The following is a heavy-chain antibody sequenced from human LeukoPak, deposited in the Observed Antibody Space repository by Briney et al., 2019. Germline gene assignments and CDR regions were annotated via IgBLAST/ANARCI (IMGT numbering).Heavy chain of an antibody. V-gene: IGHV1-3*01. CDR3: VRWGVRGGDY. Sequence: ASVKVSCKASGYTFTSYALHWVRQAPGQTFEWMGWINADNGNSKYSQKFQGRVTITGDTSASTVYMELSSLTSKDSAVYYCVRWGVRGGDYRGQGTLVIVSA. CDR2: INADNGNS. D-gene: IGHD3-10*01. J-gene: IGHJ4*02. CDR1: GYTFTSYA.